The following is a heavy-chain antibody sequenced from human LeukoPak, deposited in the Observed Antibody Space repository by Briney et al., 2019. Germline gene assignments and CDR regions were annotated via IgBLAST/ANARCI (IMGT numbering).Heavy chain of an antibody. D-gene: IGHD3-10*01. CDR2: INHSGST. CDR1: GGSFSGYY. Sequence: SETLSLTCAVCGGSFSGYYWSWIRQPPGKGLEWIGEINHSGSTNYNPSLKSRVTISVDTSKNQFSLKLSSVTAADTAVYYCARGRITMVRGVDYWGQGTLVTVSS. V-gene: IGHV4-34*01. CDR3: ARGRITMVRGVDY. J-gene: IGHJ4*02.